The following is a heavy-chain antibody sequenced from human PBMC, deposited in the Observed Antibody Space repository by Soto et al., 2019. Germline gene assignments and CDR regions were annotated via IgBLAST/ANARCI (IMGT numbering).Heavy chain of an antibody. CDR1: GGSISSYY. CDR2: IYYSGST. CDR3: GRHTYGDEFDY. J-gene: IGHJ4*02. D-gene: IGHD4-17*01. V-gene: IGHV4-59*08. Sequence: SETLSLTCTVSGGSISSYYWSWIRQPPGKGLEWIGYIYYSGSTNYNPSLKSRVTISVDTSKNQFSLKLSSVTAADTAVYYCGRHTYGDEFDYWGQGTLVTVSS.